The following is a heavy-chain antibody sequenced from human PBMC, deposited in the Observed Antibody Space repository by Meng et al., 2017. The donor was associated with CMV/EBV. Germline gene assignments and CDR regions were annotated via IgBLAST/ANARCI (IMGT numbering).Heavy chain of an antibody. CDR3: ARTTHSGYVGFDY. Sequence: ASVKVSCKASGYTFTSYDINWVRQATGQGLEWMGWMNPNSGNTGYAQKFQGRVTITRNTSISTTYMELSSLRSEDTAVYYCARTTHSGYVGFDYWGQGTLVTVSS. V-gene: IGHV1-8*03. CDR1: GYTFTSYD. CDR2: MNPNSGNT. D-gene: IGHD5-12*01. J-gene: IGHJ4*02.